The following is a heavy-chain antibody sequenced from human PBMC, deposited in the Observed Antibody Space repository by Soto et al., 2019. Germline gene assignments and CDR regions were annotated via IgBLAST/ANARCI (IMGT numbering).Heavy chain of an antibody. D-gene: IGHD3-3*01. CDR1: GGTISGYY. J-gene: IGHJ5*02. V-gene: IGHV4-4*07. CDR2: IYSSGNT. CDR3: ARGQRFSEWFDP. Sequence: SLTCSVSGGTISGYYWTWIRQPAGKGLEWIGRIYSSGNTKYNPSLQSRVTMSLDTSNNKFSLRLTSVTAADPAVYYCARGQRFSEWFDPWGQGTLVTVSS.